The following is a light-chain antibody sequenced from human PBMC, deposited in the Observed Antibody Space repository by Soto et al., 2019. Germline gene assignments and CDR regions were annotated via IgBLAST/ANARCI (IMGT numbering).Light chain of an antibody. CDR3: CSYAGSYTYV. J-gene: IGLJ1*01. CDR1: SSDVGGYYY. Sequence: HSVLTQPASVSGSPGQSITISCTGTSSDVGGYYYVSWYQHHPGKAPKLMIYQVSNRPSGVPDRFSGSKSGNTASLTISGLQAEDEADYYCCSYAGSYTYVFGTGTKV. CDR2: QVS. V-gene: IGLV2-11*01.